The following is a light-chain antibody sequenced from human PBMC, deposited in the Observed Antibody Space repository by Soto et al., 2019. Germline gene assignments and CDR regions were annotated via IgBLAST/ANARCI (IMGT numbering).Light chain of an antibody. J-gene: IGLJ1*01. Sequence: QTVLTQASSESWSPCQSVPIPRTGTSSFFGVYNDVSWNQQQPGHDPKVMIYDDSNRPSGVSKRCSRSKSGNTAYLSISGVQAEDEADYSCSSYKSSSARVFGTGNKVSVL. CDR2: DDS. CDR3: SSYKSSSARV. CDR1: SSFFGVYND. V-gene: IGLV2-14*01.